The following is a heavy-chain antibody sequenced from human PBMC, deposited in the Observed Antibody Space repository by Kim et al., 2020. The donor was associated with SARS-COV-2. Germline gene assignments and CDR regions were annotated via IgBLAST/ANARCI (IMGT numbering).Heavy chain of an antibody. Sequence: LKGRVTISVDTSKNQFSLKLSSVTAADTAVYYCARLSYYDILTGPNWFDPWGQGTLVTVSS. D-gene: IGHD3-9*01. V-gene: IGHV4-39*01. CDR3: ARLSYYDILTGPNWFDP. J-gene: IGHJ5*02.